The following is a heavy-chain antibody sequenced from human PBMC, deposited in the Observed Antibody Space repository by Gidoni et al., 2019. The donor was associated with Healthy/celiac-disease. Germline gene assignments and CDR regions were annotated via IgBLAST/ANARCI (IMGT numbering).Heavy chain of an antibody. CDR1: GFTFSSYA. CDR3: AKGHLGYRHAFDI. D-gene: IGHD5-12*01. J-gene: IGHJ3*02. Sequence: VQPGGSLRLSCAASGFTFSSYAMSWVRQAPGKGLEWVSAISGSGGSTYYAYSVKGRFTISRDNFKNTLYLQMNSLRAEDTAVYYCAKGHLGYRHAFDIWGQGTMVTVSS. V-gene: IGHV3-23*01. CDR2: ISGSGGST.